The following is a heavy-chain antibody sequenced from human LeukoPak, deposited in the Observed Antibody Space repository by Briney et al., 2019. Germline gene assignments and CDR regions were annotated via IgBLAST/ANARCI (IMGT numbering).Heavy chain of an antibody. CDR2: INPNSGGT. V-gene: IGHV1-2*02. CDR3: ASGLPAEGNWFDP. J-gene: IGHJ5*02. D-gene: IGHD2-2*01. CDR1: GYTFTSYG. Sequence: ASVKVSCKASGYTFTSYGISWVRQAPGQGLKWMGWINPNSGGTNYAQKFQGRVTMTRDTSISTAYMELSRLRSDDTAVYYCASGLPAEGNWFDPWGQGTLVTVSS.